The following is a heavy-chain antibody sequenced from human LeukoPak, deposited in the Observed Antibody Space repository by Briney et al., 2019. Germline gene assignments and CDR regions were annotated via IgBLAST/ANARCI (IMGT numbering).Heavy chain of an antibody. V-gene: IGHV1-69*05. Sequence: ASVNVSCKASGGTFSSYAISWVRQAPGQGLEWMGGIIPIFGTANYAQKFQGRVTMTRDTSTSTVYMELSSLRSEDTAVYYCAREKPPGPDAFDIWGQGTMVTVSS. CDR1: GGTFSSYA. CDR2: IIPIFGTA. J-gene: IGHJ3*02. CDR3: AREKPPGPDAFDI.